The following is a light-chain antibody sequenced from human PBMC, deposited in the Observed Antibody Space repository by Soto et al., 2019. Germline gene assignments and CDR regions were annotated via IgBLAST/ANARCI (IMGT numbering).Light chain of an antibody. Sequence: QSALAQPPSASGSPGQTVPISCAGTSSDVGGYDYVSWYQQHPGEATKLIIYEVSRRPSGVPDRFSGSKSGNTASLTVSGLQAEDEVYYLCSSYAGGKNFYVFGTGPKVTVL. J-gene: IGLJ1*01. CDR3: SSYAGGKNFYV. V-gene: IGLV2-8*01. CDR1: SSDVGGYDY. CDR2: EVS.